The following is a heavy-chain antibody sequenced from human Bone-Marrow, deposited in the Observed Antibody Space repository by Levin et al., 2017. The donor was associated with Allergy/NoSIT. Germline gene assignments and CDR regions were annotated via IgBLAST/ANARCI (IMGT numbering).Heavy chain of an antibody. CDR3: ASSVRFWSGYYTDY. V-gene: IGHV4-59*01. J-gene: IGHJ4*02. CDR1: GGSISSYY. Sequence: SETLSLTCTVSGGSISSYYWSWIRQPPGKGLEWIGYIYYSGSTNYNPSLKSRVTISVDTSKNQFSLKLSSVTAVDTAVYYCASSVRFWSGYYTDYWGQGTLVTVSS. CDR2: IYYSGST. D-gene: IGHD3-3*01.